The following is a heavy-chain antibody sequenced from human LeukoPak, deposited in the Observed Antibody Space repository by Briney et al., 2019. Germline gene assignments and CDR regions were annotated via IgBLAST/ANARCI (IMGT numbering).Heavy chain of an antibody. CDR3: AKGRGHVLRYFDWLLDY. CDR1: GFTFSSYA. J-gene: IGHJ4*02. Sequence: PGGPLRLSCAASGFTFSSYAMSWVRQAPGKGLEWVSAISGSGGSTYYADSVKGRFTISRDNSKNTLYLQMNSLRAEDTAVYYCAKGRGHVLRYFDWLLDYWGQGTLVTVPS. CDR2: ISGSGGST. V-gene: IGHV3-23*01. D-gene: IGHD3-9*01.